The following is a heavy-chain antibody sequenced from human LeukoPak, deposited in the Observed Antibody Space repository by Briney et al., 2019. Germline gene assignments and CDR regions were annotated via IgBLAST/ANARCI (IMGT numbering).Heavy chain of an antibody. CDR1: GGTFSSYA. J-gene: IGHJ3*02. Sequence: GSSVKVSCKASGGTFSSYAISWVRQAPGQGLEWMGGIIPIFGTANYAQKFQGRVTITTDESTSTAYMELSSLRSEDTAVYYCARGEGYCSSTSCPYAFDIWGQGTMVTVSS. D-gene: IGHD2-2*01. CDR3: ARGEGYCSSTSCPYAFDI. V-gene: IGHV1-69*05. CDR2: IIPIFGTA.